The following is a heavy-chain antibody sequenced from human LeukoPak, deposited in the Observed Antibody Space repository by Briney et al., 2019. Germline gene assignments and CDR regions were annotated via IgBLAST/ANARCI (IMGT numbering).Heavy chain of an antibody. V-gene: IGHV1-3*01. CDR2: INAGNGNT. D-gene: IGHD3-10*01. CDR3: ARGPYGSGSDNWFDP. CDR1: GYTFTSYA. Sequence: GASVKVSCKASGYTFTSYAVHWVRQAPGQRLEWMGWINAGNGNTKYSQKFQGRVTITRDTSASTAYMELSSLRSEDTAVYYCARGPYGSGSDNWFDPWGQGTLVTVSS. J-gene: IGHJ5*02.